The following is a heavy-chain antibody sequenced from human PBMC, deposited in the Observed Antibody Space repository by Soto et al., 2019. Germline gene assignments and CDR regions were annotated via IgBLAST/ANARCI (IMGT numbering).Heavy chain of an antibody. CDR3: ARDSYAMSSFALDV. J-gene: IGHJ6*01. CDR1: GDSIGSGGFP. D-gene: IGHD2-2*01. CDR2: VYRTGAT. V-gene: IGHV4-30-2*06. Sequence: QVQLQESGPGLVETFQTLSLTCTVSGDSIGSGGFPWTWIRQSTGKGLEWIGYVYRTGATSYNPSLEGRGNISVDAYRHELSVKLKSVTPADTAVYFCARDSYAMSSFALDVWGGGTAVSVPS.